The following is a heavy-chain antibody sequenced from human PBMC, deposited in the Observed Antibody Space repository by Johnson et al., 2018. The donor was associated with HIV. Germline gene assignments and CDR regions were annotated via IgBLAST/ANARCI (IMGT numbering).Heavy chain of an antibody. CDR1: GFTFSSYA. CDR3: ARDMCSGGSCYAFDI. J-gene: IGHJ3*02. V-gene: IGHV3-7*03. Sequence: VQLVESGGGVVQPGRSLRLSCAASGFTFSSYAMHWVRQAPGKGLEWVANIKQDGSEKYYVDSVKGRFTISRDNAKNSLYLQMNSLRAEDTAVYYCARDMCSGGSCYAFDIWGQGTMVTVSS. CDR2: IKQDGSEK. D-gene: IGHD2-15*01.